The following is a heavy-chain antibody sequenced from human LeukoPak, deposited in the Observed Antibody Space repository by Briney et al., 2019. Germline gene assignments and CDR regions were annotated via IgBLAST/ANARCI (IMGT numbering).Heavy chain of an antibody. J-gene: IGHJ2*01. CDR2: ISTASNP. D-gene: IGHD7-27*01. CDR3: ARELGIEGYWYFDL. Sequence: PGGSLRLSCAASGFTVRFYDMHCVRQVARKGLEWGSAISTASNPHYATSVQGRFTIFRANAENSLYLQRNSLRAEETAVYYCARELGIEGYWYFDLWGRGTLVTVS. CDR1: GFTVRFYD. V-gene: IGHV3-13*05.